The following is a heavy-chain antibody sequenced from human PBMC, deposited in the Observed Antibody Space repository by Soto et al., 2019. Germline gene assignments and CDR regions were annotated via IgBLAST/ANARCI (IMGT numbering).Heavy chain of an antibody. CDR3: ARDKITGLFDC. V-gene: IGHV4-30-2*01. CDR2: IYHSGST. CDR1: GGSISRGRYS. D-gene: IGHD2-8*02. J-gene: IGHJ4*02. Sequence: SETLSLTFSVSGGSISRGRYSWSWIRQPPGKGLDWIGYIYHSGSTYYNPSLKIRVTISVDTSMNQFHLKLTSVTAAVTAVYSCARDKITGLFDCWGQGTLVTVSS.